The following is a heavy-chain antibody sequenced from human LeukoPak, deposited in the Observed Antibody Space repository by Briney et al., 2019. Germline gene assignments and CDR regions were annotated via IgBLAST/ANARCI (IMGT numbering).Heavy chain of an antibody. J-gene: IGHJ4*02. CDR2: IYGKGDST. Sequence: PGGSLRLSCAASGFTFDDHTMHWVRQAPGKGLEWVSLIYGKGDSTYYADSVKGRFTISRDNNRDSLYLQMNSLRTEDSALYYCAKAPFYYGSGSSSPPDYWGQGTLVTVSS. CDR3: AKAPFYYGSGSSSPPDY. CDR1: GFTFDDHT. V-gene: IGHV3-43*01. D-gene: IGHD3-10*01.